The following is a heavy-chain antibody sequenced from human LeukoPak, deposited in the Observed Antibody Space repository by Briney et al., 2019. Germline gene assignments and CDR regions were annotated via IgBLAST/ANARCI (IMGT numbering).Heavy chain of an antibody. CDR2: ISGSGSGT. Sequence: GGSLRLSCAAPGFTFSSYALSWVRQAPGKGLEWVSCISGSGSGTYYADSVKGRFTISRDNSKNTLYLQMNSLRAEDTTVYYCAHMGRRAVTTQIDDYWGQGTLVTVSS. D-gene: IGHD4-11*01. J-gene: IGHJ4*02. CDR1: GFTFSSYA. V-gene: IGHV3-23*01. CDR3: AHMGRRAVTTQIDDY.